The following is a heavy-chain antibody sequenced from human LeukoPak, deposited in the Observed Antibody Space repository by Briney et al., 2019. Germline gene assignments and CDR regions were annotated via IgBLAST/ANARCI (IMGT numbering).Heavy chain of an antibody. J-gene: IGHJ6*02. CDR1: GFTFSSYG. V-gene: IGHV3-30*18. D-gene: IGHD3-16*01. CDR2: ISYDGSNK. Sequence: GGSLRLSCAASGFTFSSYGMHWVRQAPGKGLEWVAVISYDGSNKYYADSVKGRFTISRDNSKNTLYLQMKSLRAEDTAVYYCAKADYASYGMDVWGQGTTVTVSS. CDR3: AKADYASYGMDV.